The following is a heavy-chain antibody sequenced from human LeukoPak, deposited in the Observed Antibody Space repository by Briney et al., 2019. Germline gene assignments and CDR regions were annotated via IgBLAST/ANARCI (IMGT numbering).Heavy chain of an antibody. CDR3: ARDRQPSVYNGLNV. J-gene: IGHJ6*02. Sequence: GGSLRLSCAASGFTFSDHFMSWIRQAPGKGLEWISYISNTGSAIYYADSVKGRFTISRDNAKNSLDLQMNSLRVEDTGVYYCARDRQPSVYNGLNVWGQGTTVTVSS. CDR1: GFTFSDHF. D-gene: IGHD2-2*02. V-gene: IGHV3-11*01. CDR2: ISNTGSAI.